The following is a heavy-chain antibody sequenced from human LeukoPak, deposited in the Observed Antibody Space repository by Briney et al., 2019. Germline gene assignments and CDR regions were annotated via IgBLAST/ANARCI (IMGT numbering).Heavy chain of an antibody. CDR1: GFTFSSYW. D-gene: IGHD2-15*01. V-gene: IGHV3-23*01. J-gene: IGHJ4*02. Sequence: GGSLRLSCAASGFTFSSYWMSWVRQAPGKGLEWVSSLTASGGTSYADSVKGRFTISRESSKNTLHLQMNSLRAEDTAVYYCAKRLYGSGFSPFDYWGQGTLVTVSS. CDR2: LTASGGT. CDR3: AKRLYGSGFSPFDY.